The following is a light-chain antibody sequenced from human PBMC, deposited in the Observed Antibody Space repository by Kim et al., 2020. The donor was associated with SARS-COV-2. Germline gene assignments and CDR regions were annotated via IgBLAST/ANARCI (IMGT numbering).Light chain of an antibody. Sequence: IQMTQSPSSLSASVGDRVTITCRASRGISVYLNWYQQKPGKAPKLLIYDASHLETGVPSRFTGSGYGTDFTLTIRSLQPEDIATYYCKQYDNLSLTFGGGTKVDIK. CDR2: DAS. J-gene: IGKJ4*01. CDR1: RGISVY. V-gene: IGKV1-33*01. CDR3: KQYDNLSLT.